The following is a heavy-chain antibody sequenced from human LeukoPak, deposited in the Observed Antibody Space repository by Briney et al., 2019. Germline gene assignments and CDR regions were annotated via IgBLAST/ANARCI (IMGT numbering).Heavy chain of an antibody. CDR3: ARDTDGAGYYLTIDY. J-gene: IGHJ4*02. Sequence: GGSLRLSCAASGFTFSSYAMSWVRQAPGKGLEWVSAISGSGGSTYYADSVKGRFTISRDNAKNSLYLQMNSLRAEDTAVYYCARDTDGAGYYLTIDYWGQGTLVTVSS. D-gene: IGHD3-22*01. V-gene: IGHV3-23*01. CDR1: GFTFSSYA. CDR2: ISGSGGST.